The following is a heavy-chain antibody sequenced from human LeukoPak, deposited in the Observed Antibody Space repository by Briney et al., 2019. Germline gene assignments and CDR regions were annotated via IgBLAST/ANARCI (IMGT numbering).Heavy chain of an antibody. D-gene: IGHD2-15*01. J-gene: IGHJ3*02. Sequence: ASVKVSCKASGYTFTAYYIHWVRQAPGQGLEWMGWISSYNGNTNYAQKLQGRVTMSTDTSTSTAYMELRSLRSDDTAVYYCARDRPPIFAFDIWGQGTMVTVSS. V-gene: IGHV1-18*04. CDR2: ISSYNGNT. CDR3: ARDRPPIFAFDI. CDR1: GYTFTAYY.